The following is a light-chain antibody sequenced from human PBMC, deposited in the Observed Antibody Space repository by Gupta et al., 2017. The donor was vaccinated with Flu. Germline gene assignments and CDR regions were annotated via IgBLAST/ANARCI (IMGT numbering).Light chain of an antibody. CDR3: CAYTGRSPVV. Sequence: QSALTQPASVSGSLGQSITISCTGTSSDIGTYNLVSWYQQHPGKAPKLLIYEGSERPSGVSSRFSGSKSGNTASLTISGLQAEDEAAYFCCAYTGRSPVVFGGGTTVTVL. V-gene: IGLV2-23*01. CDR2: EGS. J-gene: IGLJ2*01. CDR1: SSDIGTYNL.